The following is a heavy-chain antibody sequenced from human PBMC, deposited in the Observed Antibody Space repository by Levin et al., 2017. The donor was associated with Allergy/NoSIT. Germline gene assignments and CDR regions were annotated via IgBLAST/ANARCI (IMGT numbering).Heavy chain of an antibody. CDR2: ISSSGSTI. D-gene: IGHD3-10*01. Sequence: KAGGSLRLSCAASGFTFSDYYMSWIRQAPGKGLEWVSYISSSGSTIYYADSVKGRFTISRDNAKNSLYLQMNSLRAEDTAVYYCYGGWFGESSYYYYYGMDVWGQGTTVTVSS. V-gene: IGHV3-11*01. CDR1: GFTFSDYY. J-gene: IGHJ6*02. CDR3: YGGWFGESSYYYYYGMDV.